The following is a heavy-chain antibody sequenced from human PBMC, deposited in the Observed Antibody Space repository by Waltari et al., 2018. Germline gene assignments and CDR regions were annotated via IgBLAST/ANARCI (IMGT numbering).Heavy chain of an antibody. Sequence: EVQLVESGGGLVQPGGSLRLSCAASGFTYSMYWMHWVRQAPGKGLGGGSSGNSDGRSTSYGDSVKGRFTISKENAKNTVYLQMNSLRAEDTAIYYCARGARRTTVTTGWWYFDLWGRGTLVTVSS. D-gene: IGHD4-17*01. CDR2: GNSDGRST. CDR1: GFTYSMYW. V-gene: IGHV3-74*01. J-gene: IGHJ2*01. CDR3: ARGARRTTVTTGWWYFDL.